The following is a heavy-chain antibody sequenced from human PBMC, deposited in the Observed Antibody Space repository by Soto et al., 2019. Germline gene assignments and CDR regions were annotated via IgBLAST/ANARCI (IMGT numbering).Heavy chain of an antibody. V-gene: IGHV3-23*01. Sequence: XGSLILSCSAAGFTFSNYVMSWVRQAPGKGLQWVSAISGSGGSTYYADSVKGRLTVSRDNFKNMLYLHMTSLRAEDTAVYYCAKAGVGGTYCFDPWSRGSLVTVSS. D-gene: IGHD1-26*01. J-gene: IGHJ5*02. CDR3: AKAGVGGTYCFDP. CDR2: ISGSGGST. CDR1: GFTFSNYV.